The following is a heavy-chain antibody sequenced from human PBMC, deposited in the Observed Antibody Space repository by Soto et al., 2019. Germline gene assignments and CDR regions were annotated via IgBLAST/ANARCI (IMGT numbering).Heavy chain of an antibody. Sequence: QVQLVQSGAEVKKPGASVKISCKASGYTFTRYTMNWVRHAPGQRLEWMGWINPDNGNTKSSQKFQHRVIITRDTPASTAHMALSSLRSGDTAVYYCARGLATGPLDPWVQATLVTVSS. CDR2: INPDNGNT. J-gene: IGHJ5*02. CDR3: ARGLATGPLDP. CDR1: GYTFTRYT. V-gene: IGHV1-3*01.